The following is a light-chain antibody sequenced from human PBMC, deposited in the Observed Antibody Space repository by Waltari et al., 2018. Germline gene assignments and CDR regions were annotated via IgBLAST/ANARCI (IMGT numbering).Light chain of an antibody. V-gene: IGLV10-54*01. Sequence: QAGLIQPPSVSKGLRQTATLTCTGNSNDVGNQGVAWLQQHQGHPPKLLSYRNNNRPSGISERMSASRSGNTASLTISGLQPEDEADYYCSAWDGSLNAWVFGGGTKLTVL. CDR2: RNN. CDR1: SNDVGNQG. CDR3: SAWDGSLNAWV. J-gene: IGLJ3*02.